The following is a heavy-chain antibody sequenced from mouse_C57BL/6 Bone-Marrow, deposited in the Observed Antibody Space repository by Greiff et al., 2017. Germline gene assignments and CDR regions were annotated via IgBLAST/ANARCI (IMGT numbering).Heavy chain of an antibody. CDR1: GFTIKDDY. V-gene: IGHV14-4*01. CDR2: IDPENGDT. CDR3: TSITTVAYYAMDY. Sequence: VQLKESGAELVRPGASVKLSCTASGFTIKDDYMHWVKQRPEQGLEWIGWIDPENGDTEYASKFQGKATITADTSSNTAYLQLSSLTSEDTAVYYCTSITTVAYYAMDYWGQGTSVTVSA. J-gene: IGHJ4*01. D-gene: IGHD1-1*01.